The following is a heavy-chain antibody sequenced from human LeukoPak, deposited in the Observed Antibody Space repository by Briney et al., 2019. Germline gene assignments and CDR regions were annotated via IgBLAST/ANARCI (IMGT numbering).Heavy chain of an antibody. CDR1: GFTFSSYA. CDR2: ISGSGGST. Sequence: GGSLRLSCAASGFTFSSYAMSWVRQAPGKGLEWVSAISGSGGSTYYADSVKGRFTISRDNSKNTLYLQMNSLRAEDTAVYYCAKDQSYDFWSGYYLGDYWGQGTLVTVSS. J-gene: IGHJ4*02. CDR3: AKDQSYDFWSGYYLGDY. D-gene: IGHD3-3*01. V-gene: IGHV3-23*01.